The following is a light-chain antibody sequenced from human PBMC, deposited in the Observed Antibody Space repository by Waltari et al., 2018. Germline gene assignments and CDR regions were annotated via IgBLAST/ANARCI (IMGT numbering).Light chain of an antibody. CDR3: QAWYYRVLV. Sequence: SFELIQPPSVSVSPGQAASITCSGHNLGNQYVCWYQQKPGHSPVLVIYQDAKRPSGIPGRFSGFNSGNTATLTITGTQAMDEADYYCQAWYYRVLVFGGGTKLTVL. J-gene: IGLJ3*02. CDR1: NLGNQY. V-gene: IGLV3-1*01. CDR2: QDA.